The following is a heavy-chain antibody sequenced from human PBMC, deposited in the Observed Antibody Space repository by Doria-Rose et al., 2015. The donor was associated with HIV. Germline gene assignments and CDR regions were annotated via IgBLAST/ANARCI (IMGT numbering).Heavy chain of an antibody. J-gene: IGHJ4*02. CDR2: ISSTSAYI. D-gene: IGHD3-10*01. CDR1: GFTFSSHR. V-gene: IGHV3-21*01. Sequence: VQLVQSGRGLVRPGGSLRLSCATSGFTFSSHRINWVRQAPGQVLEWVSSISSTSAYINYADSVRGRFTISRDNARNSLYLQMDSLRAEDTAIYYCATGVTLDYWGQGTLVTVSS. CDR3: ATGVTLDY.